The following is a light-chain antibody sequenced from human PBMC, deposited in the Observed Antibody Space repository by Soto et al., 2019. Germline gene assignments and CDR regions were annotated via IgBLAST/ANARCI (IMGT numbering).Light chain of an antibody. J-gene: IGKJ3*01. V-gene: IGKV2-28*01. Sequence: EIVLTQSPLSLPVTPGEPASISCRSTQSLLHSNGYNYLDWYLQKPGQSPQLLIYLGSNRASGVPDRFSGSGSGTDFTLKISRVEAEDVGVYYCMQALQTPFTFGPGTKGDIK. CDR3: MQALQTPFT. CDR1: QSLLHSNGYNY. CDR2: LGS.